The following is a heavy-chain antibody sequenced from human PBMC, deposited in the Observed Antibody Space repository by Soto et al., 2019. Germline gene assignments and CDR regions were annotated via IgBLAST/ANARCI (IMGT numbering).Heavy chain of an antibody. D-gene: IGHD4-17*01. J-gene: IGHJ3*02. Sequence: ASVKLSCKGSGYSVTSYGISWLRQAPGQGLEWMGWISAYNGNTNYAQKLQGRVTMTTDTSTSTAYMELRSLRSDDTAVYYCATTTVVNDAFDIWGQGTMVTVSS. CDR1: GYSVTSYG. CDR3: ATTTVVNDAFDI. V-gene: IGHV1-18*01. CDR2: ISAYNGNT.